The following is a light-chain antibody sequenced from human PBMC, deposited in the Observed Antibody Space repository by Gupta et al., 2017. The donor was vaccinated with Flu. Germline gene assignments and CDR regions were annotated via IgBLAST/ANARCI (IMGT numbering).Light chain of an antibody. V-gene: IGKV1-5*03. Sequence: PSTLSASVGGRFTITCRASQNINRWLAWYQRKPGKAPNLLIYMSSSLHSGVPSRFSGSGSGTEFTLTISSLQPEDSATYFCQQDSSYPITFGQGTRLE. CDR3: QQDSSYPIT. CDR2: MSS. J-gene: IGKJ5*01. CDR1: QNINRW.